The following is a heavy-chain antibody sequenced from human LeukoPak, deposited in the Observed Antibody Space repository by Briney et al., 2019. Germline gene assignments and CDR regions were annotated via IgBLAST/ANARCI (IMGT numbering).Heavy chain of an antibody. J-gene: IGHJ3*02. D-gene: IGHD3-22*01. Sequence: PGGSLRLSCAASGFTFDDYAMHWVRQAPGKGLEWVSGISWNSGSIGYADSVKGRFTISRDNAKNSLYLQMNSLRAEDTALYYCAKDKGRNYYDGSGYDAFDIWGQGTMVTVSS. V-gene: IGHV3-9*01. CDR1: GFTFDDYA. CDR3: AKDKGRNYYDGSGYDAFDI. CDR2: ISWNSGSI.